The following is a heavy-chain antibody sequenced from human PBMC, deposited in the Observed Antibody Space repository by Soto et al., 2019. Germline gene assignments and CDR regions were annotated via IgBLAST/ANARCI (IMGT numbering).Heavy chain of an antibody. Sequence: QVQLVESGGGVVQPGRSLRLSCAASGFTFSSYGMHWVRQAPGKGLEWVAVISYDGSNKYYADSVKGRFTISRDNSKNTLYLQMNSRRAEDTAVYYCAKDDNADLYGLLDYWGQGTLVTVSS. V-gene: IGHV3-30*18. J-gene: IGHJ4*02. CDR3: AKDDNADLYGLLDY. CDR1: GFTFSSYG. D-gene: IGHD4-17*01. CDR2: ISYDGSNK.